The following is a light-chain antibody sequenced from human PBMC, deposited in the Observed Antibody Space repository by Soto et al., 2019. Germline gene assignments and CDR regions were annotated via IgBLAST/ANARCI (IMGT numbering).Light chain of an antibody. CDR1: SSNIGAGYD. J-gene: IGLJ3*02. V-gene: IGLV1-40*01. CDR3: QSYDSSLSGSRV. CDR2: GNS. Sequence: QAVVTQPPPVSGAPGHTGTISFTGSSSNIGAGYDLHWYQQLPGTAPKLHIYGNSNRPSGVPDRFSGSKSGSSASLAITGLQAEDESDYYCQSYDSSLSGSRVFGGGTKVTVL.